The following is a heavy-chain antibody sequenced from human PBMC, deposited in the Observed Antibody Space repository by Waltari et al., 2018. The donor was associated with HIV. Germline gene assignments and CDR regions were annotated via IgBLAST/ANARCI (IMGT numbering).Heavy chain of an antibody. V-gene: IGHV3-7*04. CDR1: GFTFSSYW. J-gene: IGHJ4*02. Sequence: EVQLVESGGGLVQPGGSLRLSCAASGFTFSSYWMSWVRQAPGKGLGLVAKIKQEGSEKYYVDSVNGRFTISGDNAENSLYLQMNSLRAEDTAVYYCARGGFYGSGSKVNWGQGTLVTVSS. CDR3: ARGGFYGSGSKVN. CDR2: IKQEGSEK. D-gene: IGHD3-10*01.